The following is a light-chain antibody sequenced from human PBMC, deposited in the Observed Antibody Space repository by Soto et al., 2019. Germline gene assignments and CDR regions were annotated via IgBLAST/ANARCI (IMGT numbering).Light chain of an antibody. J-gene: IGLJ1*01. CDR2: EGS. Sequence: QLVLTQPASVSGSPGQSITISCTGSSSGVGSYRLVSWYQCHPGKVPKLIIYEGSKRPSGVSTRFSGSEPGNAASLTISGLQAEDEADYYCCSSAPSRTVVFGTGTKLTVL. CDR3: CSSAPSRTVV. CDR1: SSGVGSYRL. V-gene: IGLV2-23*01.